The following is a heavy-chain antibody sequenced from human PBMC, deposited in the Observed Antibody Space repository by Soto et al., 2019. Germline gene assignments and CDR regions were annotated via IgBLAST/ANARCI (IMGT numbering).Heavy chain of an antibody. D-gene: IGHD2-8*02. J-gene: IGHJ4*02. CDR3: ARDKITGLFDY. CDR1: GGSFSGYY. V-gene: IGHV4-34*01. CDR2: INHSGST. Sequence: QVQLQQWGAGLLKPSETLSLTCAVYGGSFSGYYWTWIRQPPGTGREWIGEINHSGSTNYNPSLKRRVTISVDTSKTQFSLKLTSVTAADTAVYYCARDKITGLFDYWGQGTLVTVSS.